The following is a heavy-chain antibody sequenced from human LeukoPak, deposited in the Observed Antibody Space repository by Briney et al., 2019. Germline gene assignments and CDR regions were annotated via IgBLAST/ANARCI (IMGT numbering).Heavy chain of an antibody. CDR2: LYSGGRT. V-gene: IGHV3-66*01. CDR1: GSTVSRNY. D-gene: IGHD6-13*01. CDR3: ARAGPSSSWHQFDY. Sequence: PGGSLRLSCAASGSTVSRNYMSWVRQAPGKGLEWVSVLYSGGRTYYADSVKGRFTISRDNSKNTLYLQMNRLRAEDTAVYYCARAGPSSSWHQFDYWGQGTLVTVSS. J-gene: IGHJ4*02.